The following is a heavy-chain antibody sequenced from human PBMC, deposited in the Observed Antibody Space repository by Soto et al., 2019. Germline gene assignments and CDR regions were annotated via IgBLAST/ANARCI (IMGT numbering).Heavy chain of an antibody. D-gene: IGHD2-21*02. V-gene: IGHV3-30*04. Sequence: QVQLVESGGGVVQPGTSLRLSCVVSGFTFSGHAMHWGRQASGKGLEWVAVVSNNGGYRHYAVSVEGRFTISRDNSMNTLYLQMNSLIVEDKAVYYCARELRRDCDFDWWGKGTLVTVSS. CDR3: ARELRRDCDFDW. CDR2: VSNNGGYR. CDR1: GFTFSGHA. J-gene: IGHJ4*02.